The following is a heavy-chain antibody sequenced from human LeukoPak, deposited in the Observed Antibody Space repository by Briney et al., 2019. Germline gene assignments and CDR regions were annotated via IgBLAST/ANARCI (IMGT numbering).Heavy chain of an antibody. CDR3: ARVEMATTDGGYDI. CDR1: GGSISSYY. CDR2: IYTSGST. V-gene: IGHV4-4*07. Sequence: PSGTLSLTCTVSGGSISSYYWSWIRQPAGKGLEWIGRIYTSGSTNYNPSLKSRVTMSVDTSKNQFSLKLSSVTAADTAVYYCARVEMATTDGGYDIWGQGTMVTVSS. J-gene: IGHJ3*02. D-gene: IGHD5-24*01.